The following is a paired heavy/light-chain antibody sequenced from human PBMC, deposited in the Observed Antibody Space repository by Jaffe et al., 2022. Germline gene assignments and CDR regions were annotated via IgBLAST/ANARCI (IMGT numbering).Heavy chain of an antibody. V-gene: IGHV3-30*02. J-gene: IGHJ3*02. Sequence: QAQLVESGGGVVQPGGSLRLSCEASGFSFSTYGMRWVRQAPGGGLECVALIQSDENNKNYVDSVKGRFTISRDNSKSTLFLQMNSLRVEDTAVYYCARDKPHWALDIWGQGTMVIVSS. CDR1: GFSFSTYG. D-gene: IGHD7-27*01. CDR3: ARDKPHWALDI. CDR2: IQSDENNK.
Light chain of an antibody. Sequence: QSALTQPRSVSGSPGQSVTISCTGTSSDVGGYNSVSWYQQHPGKAPKLIIYNVSERPSGVPDRFSGSKSGNTASLTISGLQAEDEAGYYCCSYVYAGSFGFVVFGGGTKLTVL. J-gene: IGLJ2*01. CDR3: CSYVYAGSFGFVV. CDR2: NVS. V-gene: IGLV2-11*01. CDR1: SSDVGGYNS.